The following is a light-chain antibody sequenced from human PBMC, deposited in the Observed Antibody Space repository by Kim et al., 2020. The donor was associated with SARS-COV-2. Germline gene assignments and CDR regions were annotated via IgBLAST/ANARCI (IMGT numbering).Light chain of an antibody. CDR3: QQRSDWPPT. CDR2: DAV. V-gene: IGKV3-11*01. CDR1: QSIGTH. J-gene: IGKJ1*01. Sequence: EIVLTQSPATLSLSPGERAILSCRASQSIGTHFAWLAWYQQKPGQAPRLLIYDAVNRASGIPARFSGSGSGTDFTLTISPLEPEDFAVYYCQQRSDWPPTFGQGTKVDIK.